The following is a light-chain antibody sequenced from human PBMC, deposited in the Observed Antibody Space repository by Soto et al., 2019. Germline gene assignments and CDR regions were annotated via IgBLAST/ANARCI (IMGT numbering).Light chain of an antibody. Sequence: DIQMTQSPSRLSASVGDRVTITCRASQSIGYWLAWYQQKPGKAPKLLIYAASTLETGVPSRFSGSGFGAEFTLTIASLQPDDSATYYCQQYNSFSETFGRGTKVDIK. CDR2: AAS. CDR3: QQYNSFSET. J-gene: IGKJ1*01. V-gene: IGKV1-5*01. CDR1: QSIGYW.